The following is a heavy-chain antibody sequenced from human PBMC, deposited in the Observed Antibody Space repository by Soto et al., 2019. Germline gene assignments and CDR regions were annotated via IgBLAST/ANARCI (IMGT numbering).Heavy chain of an antibody. CDR1: GGTFSSYA. V-gene: IGHV1-69*06. CDR3: ARGYYYDSSGYYYDYYYGMDV. D-gene: IGHD3-22*01. CDR2: IIPIFGTA. Sequence: QVQLVQSGAEVKKPGSSVKVSCKASGGTFSSYAISWVRQAPGQGLEWMGGIIPIFGTANYAQKFQGRVTITAAKSTSTAYMELSSLRSEDTAVYYCARGYYYDSSGYYYDYYYGMDVWGQGTTVTVSS. J-gene: IGHJ6*02.